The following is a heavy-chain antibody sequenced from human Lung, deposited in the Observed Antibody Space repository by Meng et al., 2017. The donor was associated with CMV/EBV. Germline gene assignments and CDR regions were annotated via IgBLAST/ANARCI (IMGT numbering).Heavy chain of an antibody. V-gene: IGHV3-7*01. CDR3: ARDRFEDYDFWSGYSLTDYYGMDV. CDR2: IKQDGSEK. Sequence: GESXKISCAASGFTFSSYWMSWVRQAPGKGLEWVANIKQDGSEKYYVDSVKGRFTISRDNAKNSLYLQMNSLRAEDTAVYYCARDRFEDYDFWSGYSLTDYYGMDVWGQGTXVTVYS. J-gene: IGHJ6*02. CDR1: GFTFSSYW. D-gene: IGHD3-3*01.